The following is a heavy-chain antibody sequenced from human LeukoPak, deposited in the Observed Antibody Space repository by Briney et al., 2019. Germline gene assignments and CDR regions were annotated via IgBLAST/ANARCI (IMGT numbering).Heavy chain of an antibody. CDR1: GFTFSSYA. V-gene: IGHV3-30-3*01. CDR2: ISYDGSNK. D-gene: IGHD2-15*01. J-gene: IGHJ4*02. CDR3: ATLLGFDY. Sequence: PGGSLRLSCAASGFTFSSYAMHWVRQAPGKGLEWVAVISYDGSNKYYADSVKGRFTISRDNSKNTLYLQMNSLRAEDTAVYYCATLLGFDYWGQGTLVTVSP.